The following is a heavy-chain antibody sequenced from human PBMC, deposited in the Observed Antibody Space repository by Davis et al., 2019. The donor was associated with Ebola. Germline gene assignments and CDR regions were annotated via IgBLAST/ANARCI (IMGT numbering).Heavy chain of an antibody. D-gene: IGHD6-19*01. J-gene: IGHJ4*02. CDR3: ARGGFPNKAGKAVAADY. Sequence: ASVKVSCKASGYTFTSHGISWVRQAPGQGLEWMGWISAYNGNTNYAQKLQGRVTMTTDTSTSTAYMELRSLRSDDTAGYYCARGGFPNKAGKAVAADYWGQGTLVTVSS. CDR1: GYTFTSHG. CDR2: ISAYNGNT. V-gene: IGHV1-18*01.